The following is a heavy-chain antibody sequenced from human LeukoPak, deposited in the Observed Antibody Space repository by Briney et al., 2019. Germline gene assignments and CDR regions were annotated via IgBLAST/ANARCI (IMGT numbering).Heavy chain of an antibody. CDR2: IYYSGST. D-gene: IGHD3-22*01. CDR3: ARHSNYDSSGYPPWYYYYYMDV. Sequence: SETLSLTCTVSGGSISSYYWSWIRQPPGKGLEWIGSIYYSGSTYYNPSLKSRVTISVDTSKNQFSLKLSSVTAADTAVYYCARHSNYDSSGYPPWYYYYYMDVWGKGTTVTISS. V-gene: IGHV4-59*05. J-gene: IGHJ6*03. CDR1: GGSISSYY.